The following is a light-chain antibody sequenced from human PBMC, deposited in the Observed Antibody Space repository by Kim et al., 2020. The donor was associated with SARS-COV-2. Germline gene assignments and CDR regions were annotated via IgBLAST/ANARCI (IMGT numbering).Light chain of an antibody. CDR3: QKHSKWPPAPY. J-gene: IGKJ4*01. CDR1: HSVGIN. CDR2: DAA. V-gene: IGKV3-11*01. Sequence: PGEGATPACGASHSVGINLAWYQQTRGQAPRLLIYDAAIRATGIPDRFSGSGSGTDFTLTISGLEAEDFAIYFCQKHSKWPPAPYFDGGTKVDIK.